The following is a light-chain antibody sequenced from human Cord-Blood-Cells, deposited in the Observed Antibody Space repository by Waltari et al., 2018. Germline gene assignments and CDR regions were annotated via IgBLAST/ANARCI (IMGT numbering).Light chain of an antibody. Sequence: QSALTQPRPVSGSPRQSVTTPRPGPRSDVGGYNSVSWYQQHPGKAPKLMIYDVSKRPSGVPDRFSGSKSGNTASLTISGLQAEDEADYYCCSYAGSYTWVFGGGTKLTVL. CDR2: DVS. J-gene: IGLJ3*02. CDR3: CSYAGSYTWV. V-gene: IGLV2-11*01. CDR1: RSDVGGYNS.